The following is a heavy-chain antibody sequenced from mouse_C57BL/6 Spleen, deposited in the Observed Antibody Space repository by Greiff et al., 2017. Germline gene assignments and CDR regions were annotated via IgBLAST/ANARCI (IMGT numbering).Heavy chain of an antibody. CDR1: GYAFSSYW. CDR3: ARSRSNWAFAY. Sequence: VQLQESGAELVKPGASVKISCQASGYAFSSYWMNWVKQRPGKGLEWIGQFYPGDGDTNYNGKFKGKATLTADKSSSPAYMQLSGLTAEGSAVYFCARSRSNWAFAYWGQGTLVTVSA. J-gene: IGHJ3*01. D-gene: IGHD4-1*01. V-gene: IGHV1-80*01. CDR2: FYPGDGDT.